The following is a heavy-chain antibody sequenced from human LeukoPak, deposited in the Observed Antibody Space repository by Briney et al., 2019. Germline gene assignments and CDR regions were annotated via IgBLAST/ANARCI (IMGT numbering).Heavy chain of an antibody. J-gene: IGHJ3*02. D-gene: IGHD2-8*01. CDR3: ARGSEWAFDI. CDR1: GHSVSRKNVD. CDR2: IKYRSKWYN. V-gene: IGHV6-1*01. Sequence: SQTLSLTCAITGHSVSRKNVDLDWIRQSPSGGLEWLGRIKYRSKWYNDYAVSLKSRITINPDTSRNQFSLLLNSVSPEDTAVYYCARGSEWAFDIWGQGTTVTVSS.